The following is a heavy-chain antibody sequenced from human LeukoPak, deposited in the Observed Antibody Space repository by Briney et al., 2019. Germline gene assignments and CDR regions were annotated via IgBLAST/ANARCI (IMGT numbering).Heavy chain of an antibody. J-gene: IGHJ4*02. CDR3: ASGSGNPLDY. D-gene: IGHD3-10*01. Sequence: SETLSLTCAVSGGSISSGGYSWSWIRRPPGKGLEWIGYIYHSGSTYYNPSLKSRVTISVDRSKNQFSLKLSSVTAADTAVYYCASGSGNPLDYWGQGTLVTVSS. CDR1: GGSISSGGYS. CDR2: IYHSGST. V-gene: IGHV4-30-2*01.